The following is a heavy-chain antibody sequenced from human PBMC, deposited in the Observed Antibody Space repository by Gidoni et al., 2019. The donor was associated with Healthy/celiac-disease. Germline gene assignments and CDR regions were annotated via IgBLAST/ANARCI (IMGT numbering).Heavy chain of an antibody. V-gene: IGHV3-30-3*01. CDR3: ATSGIVLMVYANDAFDI. J-gene: IGHJ3*02. CDR1: GFTFRSYA. Sequence: QVQLVESGRGVVQPGRSLRLSCAASGFTFRSYAMHWGRQAPGKGLEWVAVISYDGSNKYYADSVKGRFTISRDNSKNTLYLQMNSLRAEDTAVYYCATSGIVLMVYANDAFDIWGQGTMSPSLQ. CDR2: ISYDGSNK. D-gene: IGHD2-8*01.